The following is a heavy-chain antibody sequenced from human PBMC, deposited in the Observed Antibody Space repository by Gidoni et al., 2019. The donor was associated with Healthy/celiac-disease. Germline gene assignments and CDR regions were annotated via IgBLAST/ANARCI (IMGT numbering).Heavy chain of an antibody. Sequence: QVQLQQWGAGLLKPSETLSLTCAVYGGSFSGYYWSWIRQPPGKGLEWIGEINHSGSTNYNPSLKSRVTISVDTSKNQFSLKLSSVTAADTAVYYCARETIPTAVLRYFDWVPLGAFHIWGQGTMVTVSS. J-gene: IGHJ3*02. CDR3: ARETIPTAVLRYFDWVPLGAFHI. D-gene: IGHD3-9*01. V-gene: IGHV4-34*01. CDR1: GGSFSGYY. CDR2: INHSGST.